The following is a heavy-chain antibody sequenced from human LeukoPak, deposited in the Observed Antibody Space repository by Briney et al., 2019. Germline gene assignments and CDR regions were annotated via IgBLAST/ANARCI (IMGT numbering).Heavy chain of an antibody. CDR2: FSGGGGST. Sequence: VQLGGSLRLSSAASGFPYSSYAMGWVRQAPGTGLEWVSAFSGGGGSTYYADSVKGRFTISRDNSKNTLYLQMNSLRAEDTAVYYCAKDSAWNYPFGYFDYWGQGTLVTVSS. V-gene: IGHV3-23*01. CDR1: GFPYSSYA. CDR3: AKDSAWNYPFGYFDY. D-gene: IGHD1-7*01. J-gene: IGHJ4*02.